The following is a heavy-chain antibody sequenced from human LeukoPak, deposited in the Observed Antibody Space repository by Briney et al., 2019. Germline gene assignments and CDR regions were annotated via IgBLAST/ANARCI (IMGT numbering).Heavy chain of an antibody. CDR3: AKVSGVGSSWSPFDY. D-gene: IGHD6-13*01. J-gene: IGHJ4*02. CDR2: IQYDGSNK. V-gene: IGHV3-30*02. CDR1: GFTFSNYD. Sequence: PGGSLRLSCTASGFTFSNYDIHWVRQAPGKGLEWVAFIQYDGSNKYYADSVEGRFTISRDNSKNTLYLLMNSLRAEDTAVYYCAKVSGVGSSWSPFDYWGQGTLVTVSS.